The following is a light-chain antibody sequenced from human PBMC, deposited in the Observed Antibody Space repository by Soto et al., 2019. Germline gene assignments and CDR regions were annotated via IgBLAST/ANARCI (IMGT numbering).Light chain of an antibody. CDR2: DVA. V-gene: IGLV2-14*03. J-gene: IGLJ1*01. CDR3: LSCTSSNTYV. CDR1: SSDVGGSNF. Sequence: QSVMTQPASVSASPGQSITISCTGTSSDVGGSNFVSWYQQHPGKPPKLIIYDVATRPSGVSNRFSGSKSGSTASLIISRLQTEDEADYYCLSCTSSNTYVFGSGTKVTGL.